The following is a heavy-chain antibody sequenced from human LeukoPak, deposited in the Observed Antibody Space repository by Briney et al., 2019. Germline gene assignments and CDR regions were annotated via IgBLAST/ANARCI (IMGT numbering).Heavy chain of an antibody. Sequence: GGSLRLSCAASGFTFSSYGMHWVRQAPGKGLEWVAVISYDGSNKYYADSVKGRFTISRDNSKNTLYLQMNSLRAEDTAVYYCAKDHGIVVVAATELDYWGQGTLVTVSS. CDR2: ISYDGSNK. D-gene: IGHD2-15*01. CDR3: AKDHGIVVVAATELDY. CDR1: GFTFSSYG. J-gene: IGHJ4*02. V-gene: IGHV3-30*18.